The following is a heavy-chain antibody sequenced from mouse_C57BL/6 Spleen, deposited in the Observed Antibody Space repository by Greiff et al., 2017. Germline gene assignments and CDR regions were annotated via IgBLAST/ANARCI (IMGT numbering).Heavy chain of an antibody. CDR2: IAPSDSYT. J-gene: IGHJ2*01. Sequence: QVQLQQPGAELVMPGASVKLSCKASGYTFTSYWMHWVKQRPGQGLEWIGEIAPSDSYTNYNQKFKGKSTLTVDKSSSTAYMQLSSLTSEDSAVYYCARGGLGTGDYWGQGTTLTVSS. CDR3: ARGGLGTGDY. CDR1: GYTFTSYW. V-gene: IGHV1-69*01. D-gene: IGHD3-3*01.